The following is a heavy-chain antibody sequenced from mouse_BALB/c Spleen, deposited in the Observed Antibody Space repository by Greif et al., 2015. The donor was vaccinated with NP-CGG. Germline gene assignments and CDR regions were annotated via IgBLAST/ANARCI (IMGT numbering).Heavy chain of an antibody. CDR1: GYTFTSYV. V-gene: IGHV1-14*01. J-gene: IGHJ4*01. D-gene: IGHD2-1*01. CDR2: INPYNDGT. Sequence: VQLKQSGPELVKPGASVKMSCKASGYTFTSYVMHWVKQKPGQGLEWTGYINPYNDGTKYNEKFKGKATLTSDKSSSPAYMELSSLTSEDSAVYYCARGAPNYGNYESAMDYWGQGTSVTVSS. CDR3: ARGAPNYGNYESAMDY.